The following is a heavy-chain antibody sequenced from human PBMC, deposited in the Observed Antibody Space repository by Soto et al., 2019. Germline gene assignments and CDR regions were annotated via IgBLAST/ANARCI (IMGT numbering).Heavy chain of an antibody. Sequence: GGSLRLSCAASGFTFSSYSMSWVRQAPGKGLEWFSAISGSGGSTYYADSVKGRFTISRDNSKNTLYLQMNSLRAEDTAVYYCAKDGTYYDSSGYLASYYFDYWGQGTLVTVSS. CDR2: ISGSGGST. CDR3: AKDGTYYDSSGYLASYYFDY. CDR1: GFTFSSYS. D-gene: IGHD3-22*01. J-gene: IGHJ4*02. V-gene: IGHV3-23*01.